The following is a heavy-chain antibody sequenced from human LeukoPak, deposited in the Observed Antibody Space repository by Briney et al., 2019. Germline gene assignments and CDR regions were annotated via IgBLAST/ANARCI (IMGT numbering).Heavy chain of an antibody. CDR2: ISYDGSNK. V-gene: IGHV3-30*04. CDR3: ARGLAHYYDSSAYFLDY. J-gene: IGHJ4*02. Sequence: PGGSLRLSCAASGFTFSSYAMHWVRLAPGKGLEWVAVISYDGSNKYYADSVKGRFTISRDNSKNTLYLQMNSLRAEDTAVYYCARGLAHYYDSSAYFLDYWGQGTLVTVSS. CDR1: GFTFSSYA. D-gene: IGHD3-22*01.